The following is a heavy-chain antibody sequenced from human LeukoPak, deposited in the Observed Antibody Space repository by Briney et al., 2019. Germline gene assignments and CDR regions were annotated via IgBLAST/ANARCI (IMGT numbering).Heavy chain of an antibody. D-gene: IGHD3-10*01. J-gene: IGHJ4*02. CDR2: IYSGGST. CDR1: GFTFSSSA. Sequence: GGSLRLSCTTPGFTFSSSAMSWVRQATGKGLEWVSVIYSGGSTYYADSVKGRFTISRDNSKNTLYLQMNSLRAEDTAVYYCARMSLWFGAFDYWGQGTLVTVSS. V-gene: IGHV3-53*01. CDR3: ARMSLWFGAFDY.